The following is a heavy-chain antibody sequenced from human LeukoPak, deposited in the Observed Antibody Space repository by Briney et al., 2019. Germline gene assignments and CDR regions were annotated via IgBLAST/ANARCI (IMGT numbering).Heavy chain of an antibody. CDR2: IYPGDSDI. V-gene: IGHV5-51*01. CDR1: GYNFTNYW. CDR3: ARRKQWLYAFDI. J-gene: IGHJ3*02. D-gene: IGHD6-19*01. Sequence: GESLKISCKASGYNFTNYWIGWVRQMPGKGLDWMGIIYPGDSDIKYSPSFQGHVTISADKSNSTAYLQWSSLKASDTAIYYCARRKQWLYAFDIWGLGTTVTVAS.